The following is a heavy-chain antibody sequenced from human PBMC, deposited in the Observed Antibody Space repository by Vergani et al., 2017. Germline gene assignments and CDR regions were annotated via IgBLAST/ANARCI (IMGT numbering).Heavy chain of an antibody. J-gene: IGHJ6*02. Sequence: QSQLVQSGDEVNKPGASVKVSCKTSGYSFINYGISWVRQAPGQGLEWLGWVSSYNGNTNYGKKIQGRVTMSTDTSTRTAYMQLRSLTFDDTSVYYCAREGYYGNSRGNYRPPPYDGMGVWGQGTKVTVAS. D-gene: IGHD3-16*02. V-gene: IGHV1-18*01. CDR3: AREGYYGNSRGNYRPPPYDGMGV. CDR2: VSSYNGNT. CDR1: GYSFINYG.